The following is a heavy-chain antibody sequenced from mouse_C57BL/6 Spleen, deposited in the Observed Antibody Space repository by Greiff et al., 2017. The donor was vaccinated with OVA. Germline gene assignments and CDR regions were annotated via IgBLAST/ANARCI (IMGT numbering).Heavy chain of an antibody. D-gene: IGHD5-5*01. J-gene: IGHJ1*03. CDR1: GYTFTSYW. Sequence: QVQLKQPGAELVMPGASVKLSCKASGYTFTSYWMHWVKQRPGQGLEWIGEIDPSDSYTNYNQKFKGKSTLTVDKSSSTAYMQLSSLTSEDSAVYYCARSHYPDWYFDVWGTGTTVTVSS. V-gene: IGHV1-69*01. CDR2: IDPSDSYT. CDR3: ARSHYPDWYFDV.